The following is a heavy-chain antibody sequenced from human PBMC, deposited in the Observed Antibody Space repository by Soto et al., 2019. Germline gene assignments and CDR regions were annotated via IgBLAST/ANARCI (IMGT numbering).Heavy chain of an antibody. J-gene: IGHJ2*01. D-gene: IGHD6-13*01. CDR1: GGTFSSYT. Sequence: QVQLVQSGAEVKKPGSSVTVSCKASGGTFSSYTISWVRQAPGQGLEWMGGIIPIFGTANYAQKFQGRVTITADKCTSAAYVELSSLRSEDTAVYYCARGKHGEQQVWYFDLWGSGPLVTVSA. V-gene: IGHV1-69*14. CDR2: IIPIFGTA. CDR3: ARGKHGEQQVWYFDL.